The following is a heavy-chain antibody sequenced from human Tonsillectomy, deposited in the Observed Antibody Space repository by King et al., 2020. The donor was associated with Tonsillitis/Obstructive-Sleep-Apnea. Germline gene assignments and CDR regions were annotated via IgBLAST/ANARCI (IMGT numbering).Heavy chain of an antibody. CDR2: IRASTTTI. CDR3: ARDRGYVWFDP. D-gene: IGHD2-15*01. J-gene: IGHJ5*02. Sequence: VQLVESGGALVQPGGSLRLSCAASGFTFTDYTINWVRQAPGKGLEWVSYIRASTTTIYYAASVKGRFTISRDNGKKSVDLQMNSLRDEDTAVYYCARDRGYVWFDPWGQGTLVTVSS. CDR1: GFTFTDYT. V-gene: IGHV3-48*02.